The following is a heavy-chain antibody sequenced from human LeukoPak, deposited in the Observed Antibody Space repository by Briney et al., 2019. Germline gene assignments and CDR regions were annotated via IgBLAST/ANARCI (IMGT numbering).Heavy chain of an antibody. CDR3: AKGSSYQLLFLDV. D-gene: IGHD2-2*01. J-gene: IGHJ6*04. CDR1: GFTFSSNA. CDR2: ISGSGGST. V-gene: IGHV3-23*01. Sequence: GGSLRLSCAASGFTFSSNAMSWVRQAPGKGLEWVSAISGSGGSTYYADSVKGRFTISRDNSKNTLYLQMNSLRAEDMAVYYCAKGSSYQLLFLDVWGKGTTVTVSS.